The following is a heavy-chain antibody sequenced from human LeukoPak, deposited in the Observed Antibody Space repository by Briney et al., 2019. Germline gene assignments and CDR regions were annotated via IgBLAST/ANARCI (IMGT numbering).Heavy chain of an antibody. CDR3: TRVGALGAFDT. V-gene: IGHV3-49*04. Sequence: GGSLRLSCTASGFTFGDYATSWVRQAPGKGLEWVGFIRSKAYGGTTEYAASVKGRFTISRDDSKSIAYLQMNSLKTEDTAVYYCTRVGALGAFDTWGQGTMVTVSS. J-gene: IGHJ3*02. CDR1: GFTFGDYA. CDR2: IRSKAYGGTT.